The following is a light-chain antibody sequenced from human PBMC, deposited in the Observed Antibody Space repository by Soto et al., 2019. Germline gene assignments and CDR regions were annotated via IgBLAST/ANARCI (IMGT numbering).Light chain of an antibody. V-gene: IGKV3-20*01. CDR1: QIVRYDS. J-gene: IGKJ1*01. CDR2: GIS. CDR3: QLYGSSWT. Sequence: DSVLTQSPGTLSLSPGERATLSCRASQIVRYDSLAWYQQRPGLPPRLLIYGISNRATGIPDRFSGSGSGTDFTLSISRLEPEDFAVYYCQLYGSSWTFGQGTKVEI.